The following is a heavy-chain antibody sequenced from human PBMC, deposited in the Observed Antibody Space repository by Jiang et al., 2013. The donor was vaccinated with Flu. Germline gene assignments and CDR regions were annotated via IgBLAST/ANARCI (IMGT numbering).Heavy chain of an antibody. J-gene: IGHJ5*02. CDR3: ARLKGSTDFASDWFDP. D-gene: IGHD1-26*01. CDR1: GGSVSDFY. Sequence: VLLKPSETLSLTCTISGGSVSDFYWSWIRQSPGQGLEWIGCMYYSGRTNYNPSLKSRVTISVDTSKNQLSLRLNSVTAADTAVYYCARLKGSTDFASDWFDPWGQGTLVTVSA. V-gene: IGHV4-59*08. CDR2: MYYSGRT.